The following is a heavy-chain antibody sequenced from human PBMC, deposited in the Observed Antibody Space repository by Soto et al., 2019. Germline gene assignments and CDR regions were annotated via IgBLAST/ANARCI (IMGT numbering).Heavy chain of an antibody. CDR2: IDSDGSIT. J-gene: IGHJ6*01. D-gene: IGHD6-13*01. CDR1: GFTFSSYTFRSYW. V-gene: IGHV3-74*01. Sequence: EVQLVESGGGLVQPGGSLRLSCAASGFTFSSYTFRSYWMHWVRQVPGKGLVWVSRIDSDGSITNYADSVKARFTISRANAKTTVFLQMNSLRTEATGVYYCAGPVAAAGTHLSFYGLDAWGQGTTVTVSS. CDR3: AGPVAAAGTHLSFYGLDA.